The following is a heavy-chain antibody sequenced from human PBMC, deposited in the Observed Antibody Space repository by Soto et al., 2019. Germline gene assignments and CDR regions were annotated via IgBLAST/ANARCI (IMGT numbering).Heavy chain of an antibody. CDR2: IDYSGST. CDR1: GGSVSSGSHY. Sequence: QVQLQESGPGLVKPSETLSLTCTVSGGSVSSGSHYWSWIRQPPGKGLEWMGYIDYSGSTNYNPSLKSRVTISVDTSENQFSLKLFSVTAADTAVYYCATGTDSNSGGGYWGQGTLVTVSS. V-gene: IGHV4-61*01. CDR3: ATGTDSNSGGGY. J-gene: IGHJ4*02. D-gene: IGHD1-7*01.